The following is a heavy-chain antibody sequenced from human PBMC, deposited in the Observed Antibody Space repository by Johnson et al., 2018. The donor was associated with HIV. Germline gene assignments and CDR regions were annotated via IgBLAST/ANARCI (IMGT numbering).Heavy chain of an antibody. J-gene: IGHJ3*02. CDR3: ARDLHAFDI. CDR2: ISYYRSNK. Sequence: QEQLVESGGGLVQPGGSLRLSCAASGFTFSSYAMHWVRQAPGKGLEWVAVISYYRSNKYYADSVKGRFTISRDNSKNTLYLQMNSLRAEDTAVYYCARDLHAFDIWGQGTMVTVSS. CDR1: GFTFSSYA. V-gene: IGHV3-30-3*01.